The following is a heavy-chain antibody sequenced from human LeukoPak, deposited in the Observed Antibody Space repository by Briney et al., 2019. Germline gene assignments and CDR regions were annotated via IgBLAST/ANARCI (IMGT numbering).Heavy chain of an antibody. D-gene: IGHD6-19*01. CDR3: ARARIAVATLDFDY. Sequence: GASVXXXXXXSGYTFTSYDXXXXRQATGQGLXXXXXMNPNSGNTGYAQKFQGRVTMTRNTSISTAYMELSSLRSEDTAVYYCARARIAVATLDFDYWGQGTLVTVSS. CDR2: MNPNSGNT. CDR1: GYTFTSYD. V-gene: IGHV1-8*01. J-gene: IGHJ4*02.